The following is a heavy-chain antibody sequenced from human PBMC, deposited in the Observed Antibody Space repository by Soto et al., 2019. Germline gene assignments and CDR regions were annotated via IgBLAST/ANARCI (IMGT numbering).Heavy chain of an antibody. V-gene: IGHV1-18*01. CDR1: GYTFTSYG. CDR3: AKWIRQAAAGSVHGFDI. J-gene: IGHJ3*02. Sequence: ASVKVSCKASGYTFTSYGISWVRQAPGQGLEWMGWISAYNGNTNYAQKLQGRVTMTTDTSTSTAYMELRSLRSDDTAVYYCAKWIRQAAAGSVHGFDIWGQGTMVTVSS. CDR2: ISAYNGNT. D-gene: IGHD6-13*01.